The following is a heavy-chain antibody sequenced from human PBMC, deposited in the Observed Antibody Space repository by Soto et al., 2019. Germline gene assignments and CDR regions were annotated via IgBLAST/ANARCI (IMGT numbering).Heavy chain of an antibody. CDR2: IYHSGTT. Sequence: PSGTLSLTGAVSGGSDSRRNWGRWVRQPPGKGLEWIGEIYHSGTTNYNPPLKSRVTISVDKSKNQFSLKLSSVTAADTAVYYCATIAVAAPEDWFDSWGQGTLVTVSS. D-gene: IGHD6-19*01. CDR1: GGSDSRRNW. V-gene: IGHV4-4*02. CDR3: ATIAVAAPEDWFDS. J-gene: IGHJ5*01.